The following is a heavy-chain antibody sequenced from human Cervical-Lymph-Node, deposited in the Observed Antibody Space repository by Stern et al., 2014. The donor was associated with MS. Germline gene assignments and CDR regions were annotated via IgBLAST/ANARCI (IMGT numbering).Heavy chain of an antibody. CDR2: IVPIRAKP. J-gene: IGHJ6*02. CDR1: GGTFSGQD. V-gene: IGHV1-69*01. D-gene: IGHD4-23*01. Sequence: VQLQQSGAEVKKPGASVKVSCKASGGTFSGQDINRGRLAPGKGHEWMGGIVPIRAKPNYTQSVQERVTIYADAAKSQVYMELSSLPSDDTAVYYCATPSTVAVGIMDVWGQGTTVTVSS. CDR3: ATPSTVAVGIMDV.